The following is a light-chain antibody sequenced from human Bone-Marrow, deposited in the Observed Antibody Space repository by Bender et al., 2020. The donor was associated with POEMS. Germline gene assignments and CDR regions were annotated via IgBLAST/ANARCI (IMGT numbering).Light chain of an antibody. CDR3: QTWDPNSDHVV. V-gene: IGLV3-1*01. CDR2: RDT. CDR1: NLGDKY. J-gene: IGLJ2*01. Sequence: SYALTQPPSVSVSPGQTATLTCSGDNLGDKYACWYQQKPGQSPVLVIYRDTRRPSGIPERFSGSNSGNAATLTISETQTLDEADYYCQTWDPNSDHVVFGGGTKLTVL.